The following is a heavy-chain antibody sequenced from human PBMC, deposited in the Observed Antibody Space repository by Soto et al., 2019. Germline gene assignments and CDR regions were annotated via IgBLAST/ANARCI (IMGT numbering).Heavy chain of an antibody. J-gene: IGHJ6*02. V-gene: IGHV3-74*01. CDR1: GFTYSSNW. CDR2: INSDGSST. CDR3: ARDQGITIFGVLYGMDV. D-gene: IGHD3-3*01. Sequence: WRTLRLSCAASGFTYSSNWMHRFRQAPGKGLVWVSRINSDGSSTSYADSVKGRFSISRDNAKNTLYLQMNSLRAEDTAVYYCARDQGITIFGVLYGMDVWGQGTTVTVSS.